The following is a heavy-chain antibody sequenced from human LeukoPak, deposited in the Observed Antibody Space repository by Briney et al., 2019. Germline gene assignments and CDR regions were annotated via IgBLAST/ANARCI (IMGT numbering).Heavy chain of an antibody. J-gene: IGHJ4*02. Sequence: GGSLRLSCAASGFTFSSYAMSWVRQAPGKGLEWVSTLSGSGISTFYADSVKGRFTISRDNSKHTLYLQMNSLRAEDTALYYCAKGKSGYYPFDYWGQGTLVTVSS. D-gene: IGHD3-22*01. V-gene: IGHV3-23*01. CDR3: AKGKSGYYPFDY. CDR1: GFTFSSYA. CDR2: LSGSGIST.